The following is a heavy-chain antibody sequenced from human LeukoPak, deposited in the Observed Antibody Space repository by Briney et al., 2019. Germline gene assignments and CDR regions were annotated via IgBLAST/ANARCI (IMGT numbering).Heavy chain of an antibody. CDR3: ARDNRGYYYDSSGYLPEDY. J-gene: IGHJ4*02. CDR2: IWYDGSNK. CDR1: FTXXXXG. D-gene: IGHD3-22*01. Sequence: FTXXXXGMHWVXXAPGKGLEWVAVIWYDGSNKYYADSVKGRFTISRDNSKNTLYLQMNSLRAEDTAVYYCARDNRGYYYDSSGYLPEDYWGQGTLVTVSS. V-gene: IGHV3-33*01.